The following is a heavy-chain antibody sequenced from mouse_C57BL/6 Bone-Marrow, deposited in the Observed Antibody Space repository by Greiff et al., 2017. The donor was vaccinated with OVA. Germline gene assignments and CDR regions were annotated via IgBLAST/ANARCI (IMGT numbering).Heavy chain of an antibody. V-gene: IGHV6-3*01. CDR2: IRLKSDNYAT. D-gene: IGHD1-1*01. CDR3: TTDGSRESYFDY. J-gene: IGHJ2*01. CDR1: GFTFSNYW. Sequence: EVKLMESGGGLVQPGGSMKLSCVASGFTFSNYWMNWVRQSPEKGLEWVAQIRLKSDNYATHYAESVKGRFTISRDDSKSSVYLQMNNLRAEDTGIYYCTTDGSRESYFDYWGQGTTLTVSS.